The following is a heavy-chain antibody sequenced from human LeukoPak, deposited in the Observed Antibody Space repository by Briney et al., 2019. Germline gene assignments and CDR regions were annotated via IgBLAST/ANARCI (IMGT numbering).Heavy chain of an antibody. V-gene: IGHV4-34*01. D-gene: IGHD3-9*01. CDR1: GGSFSGYY. J-gene: IGHJ4*02. CDR3: ARDPYDTPFKDNGTTGGDY. Sequence: SETLSLTCAVYGGSFSGYYWSWIRQPPGKGLEWIGEINHSGSTNYNPSLKSRVTISVDTSKNQFSLKLSSVTAADTAVYYCARDPYDTPFKDNGTTGGDYWGQGTLVTVSS. CDR2: INHSGST.